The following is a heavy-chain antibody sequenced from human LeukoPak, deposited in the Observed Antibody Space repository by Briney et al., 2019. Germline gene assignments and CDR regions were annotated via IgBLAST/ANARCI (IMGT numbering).Heavy chain of an antibody. D-gene: IGHD6-13*01. CDR1: GYTFTSYD. J-gene: IGHJ4*02. CDR3: ARRGGIAAAGTPHFDY. Sequence: EASVKVSCKASGYTFTSYDISWVRQAPGQGLEWMGWIGAYNGNTNCAQKLQGRVTMTTDTSTSTAYMELRSLRSDDTAVYYCARRGGIAAAGTPHFDYWGQGTLVTVSS. V-gene: IGHV1-18*01. CDR2: IGAYNGNT.